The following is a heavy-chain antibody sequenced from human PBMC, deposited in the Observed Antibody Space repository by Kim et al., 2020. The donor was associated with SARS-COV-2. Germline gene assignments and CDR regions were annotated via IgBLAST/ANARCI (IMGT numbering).Heavy chain of an antibody. CDR2: INHSGST. V-gene: IGHV4-34*01. CDR3: ARRFYCSGGSCSTDYYYYGMDV. J-gene: IGHJ6*02. Sequence: SETLPLTCAVYGGSFSGYYWSWIRQPPGKGLEWIGEINHSGSTNYNPPLKSRVTISVDTSKNQFSLKLSSVTAADTAVYYCARRFYCSGGSCSTDYYYYGMDVWGQGTTVTVSS. D-gene: IGHD2-15*01. CDR1: GGSFSGYY.